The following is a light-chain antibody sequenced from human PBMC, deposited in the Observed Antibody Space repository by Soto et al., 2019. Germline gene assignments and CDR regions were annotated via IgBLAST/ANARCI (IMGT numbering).Light chain of an antibody. CDR2: AAS. CDR3: QQSYSTPPA. Sequence: DIQMTQSPSSLSASVGDRVTITCRASQSISSYLNWYQQKPEKAPKLLIYAASSLQSGVPSRFSGSGSGTDFTLTISSLQPEDFATYYCQQSYSTPPAFGGGTMVEIK. V-gene: IGKV1-39*01. J-gene: IGKJ4*02. CDR1: QSISSY.